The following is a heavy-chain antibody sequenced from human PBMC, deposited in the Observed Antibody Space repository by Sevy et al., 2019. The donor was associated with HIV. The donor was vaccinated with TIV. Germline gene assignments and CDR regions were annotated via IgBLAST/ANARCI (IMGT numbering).Heavy chain of an antibody. J-gene: IGHJ4*02. V-gene: IGHV1-69*13. D-gene: IGHD2-8*01. CDR1: GGTFSTYA. Sequence: ASVKVSCKASGGTFSTYAFNWVRQAPGQGLEWVGGIIPILGTTNYAQKFQGRVSIIADESTGTAYMTLSRLTSEDTAVYYCTKDLMEATMGFDHWGQGALVTFSS. CDR2: IIPILGTT. CDR3: TKDLMEATMGFDH.